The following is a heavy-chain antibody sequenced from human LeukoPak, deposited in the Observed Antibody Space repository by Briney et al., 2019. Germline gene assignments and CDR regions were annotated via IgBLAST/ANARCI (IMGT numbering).Heavy chain of an antibody. Sequence: GGSLRLSCAASGFTFSNYGMHWVRQAPGKGLEWVAFIGYDGSNKYYADSVKGRFTISRDNSKNTLYLQMNSLRAEDTAVYYCARDQQQLVLGVVGYWGQGTLVTVSS. J-gene: IGHJ4*02. CDR2: IGYDGSNK. D-gene: IGHD6-13*01. V-gene: IGHV3-30*02. CDR3: ARDQQQLVLGVVGY. CDR1: GFTFSNYG.